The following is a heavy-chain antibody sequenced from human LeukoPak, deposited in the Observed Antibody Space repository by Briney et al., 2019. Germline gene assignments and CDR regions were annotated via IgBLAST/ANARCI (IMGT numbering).Heavy chain of an antibody. D-gene: IGHD3-22*01. J-gene: IGHJ4*02. Sequence: ASVKVSCKASGYTFTSYGISWVRQAPGQGLEWMGWISAYNGNTNYAQKLQGRVTMTTDTSTSTAYMELRSLRSDDTAVYYCARVDIDYDRSALGYWGQGTLVTVSS. CDR2: ISAYNGNT. V-gene: IGHV1-18*01. CDR3: ARVDIDYDRSALGY. CDR1: GYTFTSYG.